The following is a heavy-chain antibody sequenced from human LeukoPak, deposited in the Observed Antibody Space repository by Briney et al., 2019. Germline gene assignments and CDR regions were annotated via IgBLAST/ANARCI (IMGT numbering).Heavy chain of an antibody. CDR2: MNPNSGDT. D-gene: IGHD2-8*01. Sequence: ASVKVSCKASGYTFTSYDINWERQATGQGLEWMGWMNPNSGDTGYAQKFQGRVTMTRDTSISTAYMELSGLRSEDTAVCYCATGWFYGTNTYSRARQLDYWGKGSWSPSPQ. V-gene: IGHV1-8*01. CDR1: GYTFTSYD. J-gene: IGHJ4*03. CDR3: ATGWFYGTNTYSRARQLDY.